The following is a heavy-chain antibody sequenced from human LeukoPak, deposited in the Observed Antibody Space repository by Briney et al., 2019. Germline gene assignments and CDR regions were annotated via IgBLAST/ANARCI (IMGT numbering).Heavy chain of an antibody. V-gene: IGHV3-48*01. CDR2: VGIDSGNT. D-gene: IGHD2-2*01. J-gene: IGHJ4*02. CDR1: GFTFSDYS. CDR3: AREPYCSSTSCAHYFDY. Sequence: GGSLRLSCAASGFTFSDYSMNWVRQAPGKGLEWISWVGIDSGNTKYADSVKGRFTISGEKAKNSLYLQLSSLRVEDTAVYYCAREPYCSSTSCAHYFDYWGQGTLVTVSS.